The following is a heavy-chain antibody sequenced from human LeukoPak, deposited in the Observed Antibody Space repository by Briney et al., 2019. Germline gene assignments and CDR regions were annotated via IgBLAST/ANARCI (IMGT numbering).Heavy chain of an antibody. V-gene: IGHV4-59*01. J-gene: IGHJ4*02. CDR3: ATGYSSTWYYFDY. CDR1: GDSISSYY. CDR2: IYHSGST. D-gene: IGHD6-13*01. Sequence: NPSETLSLTCTVSGDSISSYYWSWLRRPPGKGLEWIGYIYHSGSTNYNPSLKSRVTISADTSKDQFSLKLASVTAADTAVYYCATGYSSTWYYFDYWGQGTLVTVSS.